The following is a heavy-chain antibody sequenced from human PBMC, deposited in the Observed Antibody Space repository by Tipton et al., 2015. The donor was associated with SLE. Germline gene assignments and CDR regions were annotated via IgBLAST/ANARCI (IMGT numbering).Heavy chain of an antibody. Sequence: TLPLTCSVSGGSIRGSNYYWDWIRQPPGKGPEWIGRITNNGNTYYIPSLPSRVTMSVDTSKNHFSLKLSSVTAADTAVYYCARHDTNYGRNWFDPWGQGTLVTVSS. CDR1: GGSIRGSNYY. J-gene: IGHJ5*02. V-gene: IGHV4-39*01. D-gene: IGHD2-8*01. CDR3: ARHDTNYGRNWFDP. CDR2: ITNNGNT.